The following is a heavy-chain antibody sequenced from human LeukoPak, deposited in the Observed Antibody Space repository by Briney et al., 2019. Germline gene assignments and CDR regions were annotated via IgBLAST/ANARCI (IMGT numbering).Heavy chain of an antibody. CDR3: TTDLGTYYHGSQRLIPIDY. J-gene: IGHJ4*02. V-gene: IGHV3-15*01. CDR2: IKSKTDGETT. Sequence: GGSLRLSCVDSGSTFTNVWMSWVRQAPGKGLEWIGRIKSKTDGETTNYAEPVRGRFTISRDDSKSAVYLQMNSLKIEDTAVYYCTTDLGTYYHGSQRLIPIDYWGQGTLVTVSS. CDR1: GSTFTNVW. D-gene: IGHD3-10*01.